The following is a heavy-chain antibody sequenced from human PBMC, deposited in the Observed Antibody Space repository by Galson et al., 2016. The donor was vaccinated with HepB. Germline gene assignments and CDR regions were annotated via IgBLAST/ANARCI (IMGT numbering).Heavy chain of an antibody. Sequence: SLRLSCAASGFTFSDYAMSWVRQAPGKGLEWVSLIYSDGRTHHAESVKGRFTISRDSTKNTVYLQMNSLRVEDSAIYYCATRLGYCRGGTCFGRYWGQGSLVIVS. V-gene: IGHV3-23*03. CDR2: IYSDGRT. J-gene: IGHJ1*01. CDR3: ATRLGYCRGGTCFGRY. D-gene: IGHD2-15*01. CDR1: GFTFSDYA.